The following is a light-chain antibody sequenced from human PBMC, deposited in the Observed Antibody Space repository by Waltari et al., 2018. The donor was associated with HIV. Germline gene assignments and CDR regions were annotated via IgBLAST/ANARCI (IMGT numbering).Light chain of an antibody. CDR3: SSYGDNIRVL. Sequence: QSALTQPPSASGSLGQSVTISCTRSSSDIGAYDPVPWFQQHPTNAPKRFLYEVSKRPSGVPDRFSGSRSGETAFLSVSGLQPDDTAGYFCSSYGDNIRVLFGGGTNLTVL. V-gene: IGLV2-8*01. CDR2: EVS. CDR1: SSDIGAYDP. J-gene: IGLJ2*01.